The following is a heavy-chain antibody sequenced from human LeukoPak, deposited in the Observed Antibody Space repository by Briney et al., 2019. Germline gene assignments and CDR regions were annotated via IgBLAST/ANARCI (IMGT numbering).Heavy chain of an antibody. Sequence: PGGSLRLSCAASGFTFSSYWMSWVRQAPGKGLEWVANIKQDGSEKYYVDSVKGRFTISRDNAKNSLYLQMNSLRAEDTAVYYCARVQPYYDILTGYYTYYFDYWGQGTLVTVSS. D-gene: IGHD3-9*01. CDR1: GFTFSSYW. J-gene: IGHJ4*02. CDR2: IKQDGSEK. CDR3: ARVQPYYDILTGYYTYYFDY. V-gene: IGHV3-7*03.